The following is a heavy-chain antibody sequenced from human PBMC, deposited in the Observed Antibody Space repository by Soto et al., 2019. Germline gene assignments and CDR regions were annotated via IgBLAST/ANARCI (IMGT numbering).Heavy chain of an antibody. V-gene: IGHV3-23*01. CDR2: ISGSGGST. Sequence: GTLRLSGAASGFTFSSYAMSWVRQAPGKGLEWVSAISGSGGSTYYADSVKGRFTISRDNSKNTLYLQMNSLRAEDTAVYYCAKDFQRFLEPPDAFDIWGQGTMVTVSS. CDR3: AKDFQRFLEPPDAFDI. CDR1: GFTFSSYA. J-gene: IGHJ3*02. D-gene: IGHD3-3*01.